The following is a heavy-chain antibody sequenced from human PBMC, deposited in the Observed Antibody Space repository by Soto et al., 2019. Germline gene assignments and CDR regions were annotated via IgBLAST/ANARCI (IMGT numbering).Heavy chain of an antibody. J-gene: IGHJ4*02. D-gene: IGHD4-17*01. CDR1: GFTFSSYA. V-gene: IGHV3-30-3*01. CDR2: ISYDGSNK. Sequence: PGGSLRLSCAASGFTFSSYAMHWVRQAPGKGLEWVAVISYDGSNKYYADSVKGRFTISRDNSKNALYLQMNSLRVEDTAVYYCARALDYGDYFDYWGQGTLVTVSS. CDR3: ARALDYGDYFDY.